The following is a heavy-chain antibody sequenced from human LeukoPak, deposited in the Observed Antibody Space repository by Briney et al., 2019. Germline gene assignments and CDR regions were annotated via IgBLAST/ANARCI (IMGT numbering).Heavy chain of an antibody. Sequence: SETLSLTCTVSGDSIRSYYWNWIRRPPGKGLEWIGYIYYTGSTSYNPSLKSRATITLDTSKSRFSLRLTSVTAADTAVYYCASHGSSGHDPLTWGQGTLVTVSS. J-gene: IGHJ4*01. CDR2: IYYTGST. CDR3: ASHGSSGHDPLT. V-gene: IGHV4-59*08. CDR1: GDSIRSYY. D-gene: IGHD5-12*01.